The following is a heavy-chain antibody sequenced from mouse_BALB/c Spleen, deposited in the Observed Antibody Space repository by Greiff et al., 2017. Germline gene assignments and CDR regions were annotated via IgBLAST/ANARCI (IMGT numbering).Heavy chain of an antibody. CDR3: ARYKASMDY. CDR1: GFTFSSFG. D-gene: IGHD1-3*01. V-gene: IGHV5-17*02. CDR2: ISSGSSTI. Sequence: EVKLEESGGGLVQPGGSRKLSCAASGFTFSSFGMHWVRQAPEKGLEWVAYISSGSSTIYYADTVKGRFTISRDNPKNTLFLQMTSLRSEDTAMYYCARYKASMDYWGQGTSVTVSS. J-gene: IGHJ4*01.